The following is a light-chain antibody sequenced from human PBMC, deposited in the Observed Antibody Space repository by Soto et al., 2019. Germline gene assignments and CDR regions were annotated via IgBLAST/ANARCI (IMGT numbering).Light chain of an antibody. Sequence: QSALTQPPSASGTPGQTVTISCSGGPSNIGSNSVNWYQQFPGTAPKLLMYSNNQRPSGFPYRFSGSKSCISASLAISGLQSEGEADYYCAAWDARLNGLVSGGRTKVTVL. CDR2: SNN. V-gene: IGLV1-44*01. CDR1: PSNIGSNS. J-gene: IGLJ2*01. CDR3: AAWDARLNGLV.